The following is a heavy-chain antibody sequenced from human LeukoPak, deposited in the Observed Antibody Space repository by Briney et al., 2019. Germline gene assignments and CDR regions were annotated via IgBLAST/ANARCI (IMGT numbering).Heavy chain of an antibody. J-gene: IGHJ4*02. V-gene: IGHV3-23*01. CDR3: ARAGITWIQLWLPFDY. D-gene: IGHD5-18*01. Sequence: PGGSLRLSCAASGFTFSSYAMSWVRQAPGKGLEWVSAISGSGGSTYYADSVKGRFTISRDNSKNTLYLQMNSLRAEDTAVYYCARAGITWIQLWLPFDYWGQGTLVTVSS. CDR2: ISGSGGST. CDR1: GFTFSSYA.